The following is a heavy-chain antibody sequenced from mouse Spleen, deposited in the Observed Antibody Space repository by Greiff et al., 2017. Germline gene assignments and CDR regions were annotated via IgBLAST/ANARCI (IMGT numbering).Heavy chain of an antibody. CDR3: ARLQLGLRGVFDY. CDR1: GYAFSSSW. D-gene: IGHD3-1*01. V-gene: IGHV1-82*01. CDR2: IYPGDGDT. J-gene: IGHJ2*01. Sequence: VMLVESGPELVKPGASVKISCKASGYAFSSSWMNWVKQRPGKGLEWIGRIYPGDGDTNYNGKLKGKATLTADKSSSTAYMQLSSLTSEDSAVYFCARLQLGLRGVFDYWGQGTTLTVSS.